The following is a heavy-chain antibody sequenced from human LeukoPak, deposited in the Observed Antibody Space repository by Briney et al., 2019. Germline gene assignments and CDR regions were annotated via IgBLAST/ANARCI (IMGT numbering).Heavy chain of an antibody. CDR3: ARDKGHVDYDLYDY. CDR1: GFTFSSYW. V-gene: IGHV3-7*01. J-gene: IGHJ4*02. D-gene: IGHD3-3*01. CDR2: IKHDGSAE. Sequence: GGSLRLSCTDSGFTFSSYWMGWVRQAPGQGLEWLANIKHDGSAENYVDSVKGRFTISRDNAKNSLYLQLSSLRVEDTAVYYCARDKGHVDYDLYDYWGQGTLVTVSS.